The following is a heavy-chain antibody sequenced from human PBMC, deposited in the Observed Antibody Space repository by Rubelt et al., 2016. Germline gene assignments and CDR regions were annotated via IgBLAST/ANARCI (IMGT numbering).Heavy chain of an antibody. Sequence: QVQLVQSGAEVKKPGSSVKVSCKASGGTFSSYAISWVRQAPGQGLEWMGGIIPIFGTANYAQKFQGRVTITADESTSAAYMDLRSLRSDDTAVYYCARDEPYSSSWYDYWGQGTLVTVSS. CDR2: IIPIFGTA. J-gene: IGHJ4*02. V-gene: IGHV1-69*01. CDR3: ARDEPYSSSWYDY. D-gene: IGHD6-13*01. CDR1: GGTFSSYA.